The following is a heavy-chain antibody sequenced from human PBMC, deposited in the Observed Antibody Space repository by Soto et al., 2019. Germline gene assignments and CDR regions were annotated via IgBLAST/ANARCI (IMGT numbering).Heavy chain of an antibody. CDR2: IFYSGST. D-gene: IGHD5-18*01. CDR3: AKDSGYNYGYFRWFDP. CDR1: GVSISNYY. J-gene: IGHJ5*02. V-gene: IGHV4-59*01. Sequence: SETLSLTCTVSGVSISNYYWSWIRQPPGRGLEWIGHIFYSGSTNYNPALKSRVTISVDTSKSQFSLKLSSVTAADTAVYYCAKDSGYNYGYFRWFDPWGQGTLVTVSS.